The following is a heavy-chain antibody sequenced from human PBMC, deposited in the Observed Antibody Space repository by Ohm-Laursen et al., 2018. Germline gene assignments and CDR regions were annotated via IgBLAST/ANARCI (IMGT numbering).Heavy chain of an antibody. CDR3: AKLVGLSGYSRHDFDY. CDR2: ISGSGLNT. CDR1: GFTFSNYA. Sequence: GSLRLSCAASGFTFSNYAMSWVRQAPGKGLEFVSAISGSGLNTYYADSVKGRFTISRDNSKNTLYLQMNSLRAEDTAVYYCAKLVGLSGYSRHDFDYWGQGTLVTVSS. V-gene: IGHV3-23*01. J-gene: IGHJ4*02. D-gene: IGHD3-22*01.